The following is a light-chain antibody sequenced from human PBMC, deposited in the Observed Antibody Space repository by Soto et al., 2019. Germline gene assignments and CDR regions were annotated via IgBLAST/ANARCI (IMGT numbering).Light chain of an antibody. Sequence: ELVLTQSPGTLSLSPGERATLSCRASQSVTSSSVAWYRQKPGQAPSLLIYDTSTRATGIPDRFSGSGSGTDFNVTISRLEPEDYEVYFCQPDCTLPWKFGQGTKVEI. CDR2: DTS. CDR1: QSVTSSS. V-gene: IGKV3-20*01. CDR3: QPDCTLPWK. J-gene: IGKJ1*01.